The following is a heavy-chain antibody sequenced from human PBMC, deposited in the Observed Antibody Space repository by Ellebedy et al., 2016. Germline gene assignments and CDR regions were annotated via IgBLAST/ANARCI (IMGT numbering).Heavy chain of an antibody. D-gene: IGHD4-17*01. CDR3: ARIMTTVTTSWFDP. CDR1: GFTLSSYS. J-gene: IGHJ5*02. Sequence: GGSLRLXCAASGFTLSSYSMNWVRQAPGKGLEWVSSITSGSTYIYYADSVKGRFTISRDNAKNSVYLQMNSLRAEDTAVYYCARIMTTVTTSWFDPWGQGTLVTVSS. V-gene: IGHV3-21*01. CDR2: ITSGSTYI.